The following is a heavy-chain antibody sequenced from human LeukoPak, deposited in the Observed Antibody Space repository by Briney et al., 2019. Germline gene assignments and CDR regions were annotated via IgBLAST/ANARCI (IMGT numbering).Heavy chain of an antibody. V-gene: IGHV4-39*01. CDR2: IYYSGST. J-gene: IGHJ4*02. CDR3: ATPPTDDDY. Sequence: SETLSLTCTVSGGSISRTSYYWGWIRQPPWKGLEWIGSIYYSGSTYYNPSLKSRVTISVDTSKNQFSLKLSSVTAADTAVYYCATPPTDDDYWGQGTLVTVSS. CDR1: GGSISRTSYY.